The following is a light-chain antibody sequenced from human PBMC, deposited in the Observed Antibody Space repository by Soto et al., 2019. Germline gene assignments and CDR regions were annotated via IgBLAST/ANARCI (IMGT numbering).Light chain of an antibody. Sequence: DIQMTQSPSSVSASVGDRVTITCRTSQSFSNYLAWYQHRPGKAPKLLIYSATVLQSGVPSRFSGSGSGTDFTLTISHLQPEDSATYYCQQTYTIPWTFGQGTRVEIK. CDR3: QQTYTIPWT. J-gene: IGKJ1*01. CDR1: QSFSNY. V-gene: IGKV1-39*01. CDR2: SAT.